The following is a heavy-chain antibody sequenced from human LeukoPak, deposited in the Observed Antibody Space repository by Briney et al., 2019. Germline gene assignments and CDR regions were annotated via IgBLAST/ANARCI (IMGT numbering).Heavy chain of an antibody. V-gene: IGHV3-53*01. CDR2: IYSGGST. CDR1: GFAFDDYA. CDR3: ARKGSSSWFFY. D-gene: IGHD6-13*01. Sequence: GRSLRLSCAASGFAFDDYAMHWVRRAPGKGLEWVSVIYSGGSTYYADSVKGRFTISRDNSKNTLYLQMNSLRAEDTAVYYCARKGSSSWFFYWGQGTLVTVSS. J-gene: IGHJ4*02.